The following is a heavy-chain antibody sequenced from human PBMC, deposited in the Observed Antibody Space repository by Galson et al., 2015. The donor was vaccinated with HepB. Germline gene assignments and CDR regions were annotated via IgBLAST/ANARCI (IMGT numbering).Heavy chain of an antibody. CDR2: ISYDGSNK. J-gene: IGHJ6*03. D-gene: IGHD3-22*01. V-gene: IGHV3-30*18. CDR1: GFTFSSYG. CDR3: AKDPRRYYDSSGYYPYYYYYYMDV. Sequence: SLRLSCAASGFTFSSYGMHWVRQAPGKGLEWVAVISYDGSNKYYADSVKGRFTISRDNSKNTLYLQMNSLRAEDTAVYYCAKDPRRYYDSSGYYPYYYYYYMDVWGKGTTVTVSS.